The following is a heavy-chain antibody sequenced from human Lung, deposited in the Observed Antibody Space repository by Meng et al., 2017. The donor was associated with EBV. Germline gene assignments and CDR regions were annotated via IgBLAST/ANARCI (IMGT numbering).Heavy chain of an antibody. CDR2: ISHDGSTK. CDR3: ARSPYRGMVVRGYYFDY. V-gene: IGHV3-30-3*01. CDR1: GFTFSSYS. D-gene: IGHD5-12*01. J-gene: IGHJ4*02. Sequence: QVQLVESGGGVVQCGRSLRRSGTASGFTFSSYSLHWVRQAPGKGLEWVAVISHDGSTKDYADSVKGQFTISRDNSKNTLFLHLNSLRPDDTAVYYCARSPYRGMVVRGYYFDYWGQGTLVTVSS.